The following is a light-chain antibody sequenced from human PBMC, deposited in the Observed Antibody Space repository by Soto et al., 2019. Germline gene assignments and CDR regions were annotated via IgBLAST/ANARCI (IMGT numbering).Light chain of an antibody. CDR3: QQYNNWPYT. J-gene: IGKJ3*01. V-gene: IGKV3-15*01. Sequence: EIVMTQSPATLSVSPGERATLSCRASQSVYSNLAWYQQKPGQPPRLLIYGASTRATGIPARFSGSGSGTEFTFTSSSLQSEDFAAYYCQQYNNWPYTFGPGTKVDIK. CDR2: GAS. CDR1: QSVYSN.